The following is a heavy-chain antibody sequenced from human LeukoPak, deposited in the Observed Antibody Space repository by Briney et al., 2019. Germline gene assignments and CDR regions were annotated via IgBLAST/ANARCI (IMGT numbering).Heavy chain of an antibody. V-gene: IGHV3-30*04. D-gene: IGHD2-2*03. CDR2: IADDGNDK. CDR3: ATVDDLDAFGI. J-gene: IGHJ3*02. CDR1: GFIFSSSA. Sequence: GGSLRLSCAASGFIFSSSAMHWVGQAPDKGLEWVAVIADDGNDKYYADSVKGRFIISRDNSKNTLYLQMNSLRTEDTALYYCATVDDLDAFGIWGQGTMVTVS.